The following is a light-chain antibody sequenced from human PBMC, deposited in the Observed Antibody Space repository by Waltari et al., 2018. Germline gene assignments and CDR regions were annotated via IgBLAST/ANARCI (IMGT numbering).Light chain of an antibody. CDR3: QQRSYWPLT. CDR1: QSVSNY. Sequence: EVVLTQSPATLSSSPGARATLPCRASQSVSNYLAWYQQKPGQAPRLLIYDASNRATGIPARFSGSGSGTDFTLTISSLEPEDFAVYFCQQRSYWPLTFGGGTKVEIK. CDR2: DAS. J-gene: IGKJ4*01. V-gene: IGKV3-11*01.